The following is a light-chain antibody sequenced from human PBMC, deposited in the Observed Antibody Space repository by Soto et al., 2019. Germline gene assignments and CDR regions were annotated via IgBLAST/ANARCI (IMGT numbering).Light chain of an antibody. CDR2: EAS. CDR1: QSVTTW. V-gene: IGKV1-5*03. J-gene: IGKJ2*01. Sequence: DIQMTQSPSTLSASVGDRVTITCRASQSVTTWLAWYQQKPGKAPKVLVYEASSLQSGVPSRFRGSGSGTEFTLTIDSLQPDDLATYYWQQYNTYAPYTFGQGTRLEIK. CDR3: QQYNTYAPYT.